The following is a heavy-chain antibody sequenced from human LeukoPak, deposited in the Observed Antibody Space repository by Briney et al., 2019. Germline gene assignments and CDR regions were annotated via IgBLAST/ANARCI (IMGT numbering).Heavy chain of an antibody. D-gene: IGHD3-10*01. CDR2: ISWNSGSI. J-gene: IGHJ3*02. Sequence: GGSLRLSCAASGFTFDDYDMHWVRQAPGKGLEWVSGISWNSGSIGYADSVKGRFTISRDNAKNSLYLQMNSLRAEDTALYYCANELRGVNDAFDIWGQGTMVTVSS. CDR3: ANELRGVNDAFDI. V-gene: IGHV3-9*01. CDR1: GFTFDDYD.